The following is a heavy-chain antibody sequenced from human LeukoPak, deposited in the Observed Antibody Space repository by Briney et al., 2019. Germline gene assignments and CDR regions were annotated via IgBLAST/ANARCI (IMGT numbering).Heavy chain of an antibody. Sequence: ASVKVSCKASGYTFTDCYIHWVRQAPGQGLEWMGWINPNSGGTKYAQKFQGRVTMTRDTSISTAYMELSRLRSDDTAVYYCARVRYRLAETYIDYWGQGTLVTVSS. V-gene: IGHV1-2*02. CDR1: GYTFTDCY. J-gene: IGHJ4*02. CDR2: INPNSGGT. CDR3: ARVRYRLAETYIDY. D-gene: IGHD3-16*01.